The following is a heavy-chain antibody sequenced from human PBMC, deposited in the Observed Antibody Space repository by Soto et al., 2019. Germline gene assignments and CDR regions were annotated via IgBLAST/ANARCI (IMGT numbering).Heavy chain of an antibody. Sequence: QVQLVESGGGVVQPGRSLRLSCAASGFTFSSYALHWVRQAPGRGLEWVALISFDGNNKYYANSVKGRCTISRDNSKNTLYLQMSSLRAEDTAVYYCGRCSSTSCHLGADYWGQGTLVTVSS. J-gene: IGHJ4*02. D-gene: IGHD2-2*01. CDR1: GFTFSSYA. V-gene: IGHV3-30-3*01. CDR3: GRCSSTSCHLGADY. CDR2: ISFDGNNK.